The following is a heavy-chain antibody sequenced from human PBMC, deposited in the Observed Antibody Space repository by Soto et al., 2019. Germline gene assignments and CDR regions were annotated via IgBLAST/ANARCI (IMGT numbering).Heavy chain of an antibody. D-gene: IGHD6-13*01. V-gene: IGHV1-18*01. Sequence: ASVKVSCKASGYTFTSYGISWVRQAPGQGPEWKGWISAFNGNTNYAQKVQGRVTKTTDTSTSTAYMELRSLRFDDSAVYYCVRASIAAAGYFDYWGQGTLVTVSS. CDR3: VRASIAAAGYFDY. CDR1: GYTFTSYG. J-gene: IGHJ4*02. CDR2: ISAFNGNT.